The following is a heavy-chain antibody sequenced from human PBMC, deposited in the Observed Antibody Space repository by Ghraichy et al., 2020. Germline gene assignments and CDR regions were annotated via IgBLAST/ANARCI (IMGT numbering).Heavy chain of an antibody. D-gene: IGHD4-17*01. CDR1: GFAFSSCA. J-gene: IGHJ4*02. CDR2: ISSTGRET. V-gene: IGHV3-23*01. Sequence: GGSLRLSCAASGFAFSSCAMSWVRQAPGKGLELVSTISSTGRETYYADSVKGRFTISRDNSKSTVSLQMRGLRGEDTALYYCVDPPTTSDSWGQGTLVIVSS. CDR3: VDPPTTSDS.